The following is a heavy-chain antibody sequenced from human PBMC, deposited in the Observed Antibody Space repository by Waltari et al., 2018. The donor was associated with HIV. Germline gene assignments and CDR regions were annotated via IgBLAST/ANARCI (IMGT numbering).Heavy chain of an antibody. CDR3: ARDRVGMGFDY. Sequence: QVQLQESGPGLVKPSETLSLTCTVPGGSIRSYYWRWIRQPPGKGLEWIGYIYYSGSTNYNPSLKSRVTISVDTSKNQFSLKLSSVTAADTAVYYCARDRVGMGFDYWGQGTLVTVSS. V-gene: IGHV4-59*01. CDR2: IYYSGST. CDR1: GGSIRSYY. J-gene: IGHJ4*02. D-gene: IGHD3-3*01.